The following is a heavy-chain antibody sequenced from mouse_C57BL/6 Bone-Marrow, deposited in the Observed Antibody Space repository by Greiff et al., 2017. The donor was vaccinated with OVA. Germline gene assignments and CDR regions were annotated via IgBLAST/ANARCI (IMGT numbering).Heavy chain of an antibody. J-gene: IGHJ2*01. D-gene: IGHD1-1*01. CDR3: TLITTGYFDY. CDR2: IDPEDGDT. CDR1: GFNIKDYY. V-gene: IGHV14-1*01. Sequence: EVQLQQSGAELVRPGASVKLSCTASGFNIKDYYMHWVKQRPEQGLEWIGRIDPEDGDTESAPKFQGKATMTADTSSNTAYLQLSSLTSEDTAVYYCTLITTGYFDYWGQGTTLTVSS.